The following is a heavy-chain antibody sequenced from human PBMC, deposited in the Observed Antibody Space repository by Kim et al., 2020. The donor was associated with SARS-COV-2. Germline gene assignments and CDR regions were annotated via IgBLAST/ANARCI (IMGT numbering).Heavy chain of an antibody. CDR3: ATYVTSIANFDN. V-gene: IGHV4-39*01. CDR1: CGSITSTSYY. D-gene: IGHD6-13*01. J-gene: IGHJ4*02. CDR2: IYYSGNT. Sequence: SETLSLTCTVSCGSITSTSYYWGWIRQPPGKGLEWIGHIYYSGNTYYNPSLKSRVSISVDTSKNQVSLNLSSVTAADTVVYHCATYVTSIANFDNWGRGALVTVSS.